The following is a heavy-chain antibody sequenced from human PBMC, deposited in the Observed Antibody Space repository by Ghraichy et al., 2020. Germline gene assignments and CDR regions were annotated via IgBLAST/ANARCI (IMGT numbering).Heavy chain of an antibody. V-gene: IGHV4-39*07. CDR1: GGSISSSSYY. CDR3: AREGDVLLWFGELLGDDAFDI. D-gene: IGHD3-10*01. CDR2: IYYSGST. Sequence: SETLSLTCTVSGGSISSSSYYWGWIRQPPGKGLEWIGSIYYSGSTYYNPSLKSRVTISVDTSKNQFSLKLSSVTAADTAVYYCAREGDVLLWFGELLGDDAFDIWGQGTMVTVSS. J-gene: IGHJ3*02.